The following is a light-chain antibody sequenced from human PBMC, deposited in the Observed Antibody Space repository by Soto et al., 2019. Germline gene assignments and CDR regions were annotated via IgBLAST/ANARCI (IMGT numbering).Light chain of an antibody. V-gene: IGKV3-11*01. CDR2: DAS. CDR1: QSVSSY. CDR3: QQRTNWPPT. J-gene: IGKJ4*01. Sequence: ETVLTQSPVTLSLSPGKRATLSCRASQSVSSYLAWYQQKPGQAPRLLIYDASERATGIPARFSGSGSGTDFTLTISGLEPEDFAVYYCQQRTNWPPTFGRGTKVEIK.